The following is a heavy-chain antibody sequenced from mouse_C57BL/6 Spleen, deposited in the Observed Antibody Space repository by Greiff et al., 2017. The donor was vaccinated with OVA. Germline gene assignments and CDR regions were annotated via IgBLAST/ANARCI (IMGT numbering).Heavy chain of an antibody. Sequence: VQLQQSGAELVRPGTSVKVSCKASGYAFTNYLIAWVKQSPGKGLEWIGVINPGSGGTNYNEKFKGKATLTADKSSSTAYLQLSSLTSEDSAVYVGERVFDSLYFDDWGQGTTLTVSS. J-gene: IGHJ2*01. CDR2: INPGSGGT. CDR1: GYAFTNYL. V-gene: IGHV1-54*01. D-gene: IGHD2-13*01. CDR3: ERVFDSLYFDD.